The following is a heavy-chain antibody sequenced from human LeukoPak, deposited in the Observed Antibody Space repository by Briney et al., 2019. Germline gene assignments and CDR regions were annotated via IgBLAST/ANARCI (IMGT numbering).Heavy chain of an antibody. CDR2: IYYSGST. J-gene: IGHJ4*02. CDR3: ARALELAIDY. V-gene: IGHV4-59*01. D-gene: IGHD5-24*01. Sequence: SETLSLTCTVSGGSISSYYWSWIRQPPGKGLEWIGYIYYSGSTNYNPSLKSRVAISVDTSKNQFSLKLSSVTAADTAVYYCARALELAIDYWGQGTLVTVSS. CDR1: GGSISSYY.